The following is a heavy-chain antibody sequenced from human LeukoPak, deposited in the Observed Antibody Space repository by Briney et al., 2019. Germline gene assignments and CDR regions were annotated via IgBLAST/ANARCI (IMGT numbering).Heavy chain of an antibody. CDR1: GFTSSGHG. CDR2: MSYDGSNK. J-gene: IGHJ3*02. D-gene: IGHD1-1*01. CDR3: AKGGSGTTKGAFDI. V-gene: IGHV3-30*18. Sequence: GRSLRLSCAASGFTSSGHGMHWVRQAPGQGLEWVAVMSYDGSNKYYADSVKGRFTISRDNSKNTLSLQMDSLRREDTAMYYCAKGGSGTTKGAFDIWGKGTMVTVS.